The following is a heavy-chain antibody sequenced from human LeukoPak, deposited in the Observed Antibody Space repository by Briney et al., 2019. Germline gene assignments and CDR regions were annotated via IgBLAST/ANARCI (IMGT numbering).Heavy chain of an antibody. CDR3: ARETGSSWLKYFDY. CDR1: GGTFSSYA. V-gene: IGHV1-69*06. D-gene: IGHD6-13*01. CDR2: IIPIFGTA. Sequence: GASVKVSCKASGGTFSSYAISWVRQAPGQGLEWMGGIIPIFGTANYAQKFQGRVTITADKSTSTAYMELSSLRSEDTAVYYCARETGSSWLKYFDYWGQGTLVTASS. J-gene: IGHJ4*02.